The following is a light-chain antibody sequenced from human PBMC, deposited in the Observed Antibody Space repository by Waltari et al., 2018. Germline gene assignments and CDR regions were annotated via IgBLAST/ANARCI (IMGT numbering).Light chain of an antibody. Sequence: QSALNQPSQVSGSPGQSATNPCTGTRRDVGGYNYVYWYQHHPGKAPKLILYDVTTRPSGVPDRFSASKSDNTAALTISGLQAEDEADYYCCSYAGSITFWVFGGGTKLTVL. J-gene: IGLJ3*02. CDR3: CSYAGSITFWV. V-gene: IGLV2-11*01. CDR2: DVT. CDR1: RRDVGGYNY.